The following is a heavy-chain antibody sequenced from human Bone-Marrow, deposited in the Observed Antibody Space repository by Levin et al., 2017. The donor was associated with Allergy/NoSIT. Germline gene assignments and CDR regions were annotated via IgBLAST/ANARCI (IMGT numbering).Heavy chain of an antibody. CDR2: ISSSSSYI. CDR1: GFTFSSYS. CDR3: ARDLTGKDDY. D-gene: IGHD3-9*01. J-gene: IGHJ4*02. V-gene: IGHV3-21*01. Sequence: SCAASGFTFSSYSMNWVRQAPGKGLEWVSSISSSSSYIYYADSVKGRFTISRDNAKNSLYLQMNSLRAEDTAVYYCARDLTGKDDYWGQGTLVTVSS.